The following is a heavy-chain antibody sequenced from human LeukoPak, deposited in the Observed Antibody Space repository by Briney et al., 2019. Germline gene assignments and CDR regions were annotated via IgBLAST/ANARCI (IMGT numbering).Heavy chain of an antibody. J-gene: IGHJ4*02. V-gene: IGHV4-34*01. Sequence: SETLSLTCAVYGVSFSGYYWSWIRQPPGKGLEWIGEINHSGSTNYNPSLKSRVTISVDTSKNQFSLKLSSVTAADTAVYYCAREDYYDSSGYGYWGQGTLVTVSS. CDR2: INHSGST. CDR3: AREDYYDSSGYGY. CDR1: GVSFSGYY. D-gene: IGHD3-22*01.